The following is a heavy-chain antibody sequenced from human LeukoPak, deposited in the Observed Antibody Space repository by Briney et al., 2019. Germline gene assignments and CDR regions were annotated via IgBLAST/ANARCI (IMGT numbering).Heavy chain of an antibody. D-gene: IGHD2-8*01. CDR1: GYSVTSYC. CDR3: ARQSVLMTPGY. V-gene: IGHV5-51*01. J-gene: IGHJ4*02. CDR2: IYPGDSDT. Sequence: GESLKISCKGSGYSVTSYCIGWVRQIPGKGLEWMGIIYPGDSDTRYSPSFQGQVTISADKSISTAYLQWSSLKASDTAMYYCARQSVLMTPGYWGQGTLVTVSS.